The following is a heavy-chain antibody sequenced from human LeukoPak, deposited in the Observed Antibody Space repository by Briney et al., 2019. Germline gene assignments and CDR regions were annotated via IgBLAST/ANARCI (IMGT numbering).Heavy chain of an antibody. CDR1: GGSISSSSYY. J-gene: IGHJ3*02. CDR3: ARVRITGTTGAFDI. CDR2: IYYSGST. V-gene: IGHV4-39*07. D-gene: IGHD1-7*01. Sequence: SETLSLTCTVSGGSISSSSYYWGWLRQPPGKGLEWIGSIYYSGSTYYNPSLKSRVTISVDTSKNQFSLKLSSVTAADTAMYYCARVRITGTTGAFDIWGQGTMVTVSS.